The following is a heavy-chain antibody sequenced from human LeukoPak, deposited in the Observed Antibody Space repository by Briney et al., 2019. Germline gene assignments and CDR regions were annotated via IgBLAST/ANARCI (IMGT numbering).Heavy chain of an antibody. CDR3: AKVGGSYGGTNTIDY. Sequence: GRSLRLSCAASGFTFSSCGMHWVRQAPGKGLEWVAVISYDGSNKYYADSVKGRFTISRDNSKNTLYLQMNSLRAEDKAVYYCAKVGGSYGGTNTIDYWGQGTLVTVSS. CDR2: ISYDGSNK. D-gene: IGHD4-23*01. J-gene: IGHJ4*02. V-gene: IGHV3-30*18. CDR1: GFTFSSCG.